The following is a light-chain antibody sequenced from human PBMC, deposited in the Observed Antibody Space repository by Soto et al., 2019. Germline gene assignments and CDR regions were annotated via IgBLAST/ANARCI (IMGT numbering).Light chain of an antibody. CDR3: QCFDNNNFKWV. CDR1: SRSVASNY. Sequence: NFMLTQPHSVSESPGKTVTISCTRSSRSVASNYVQWYQRRPGSAPGVLIYADVQRSSRVPDRSSGSIDSSSNSASLTVSGLKPEDEADYYCQCFDNNNFKWVFGGGTKVTVL. V-gene: IGLV6-57*03. J-gene: IGLJ3*02. CDR2: ADV.